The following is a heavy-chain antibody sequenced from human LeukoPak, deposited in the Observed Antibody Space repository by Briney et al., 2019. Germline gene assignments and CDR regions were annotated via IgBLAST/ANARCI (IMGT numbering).Heavy chain of an antibody. J-gene: IGHJ4*02. CDR1: GGSFSGYY. CDR3: ARTADYYDSSGYYFDY. D-gene: IGHD3-22*01. CDR2: INHSGST. Sequence: PSETLSLTCAVYGGSFSGYYWRWIRQPPGKGLEWIGEINHSGSTNYNPSLKSRVTISVDTSKNQFSLKLSSVTAADTAVYYCARTADYYDSSGYYFDYWGQGTLVTVSS. V-gene: IGHV4-34*01.